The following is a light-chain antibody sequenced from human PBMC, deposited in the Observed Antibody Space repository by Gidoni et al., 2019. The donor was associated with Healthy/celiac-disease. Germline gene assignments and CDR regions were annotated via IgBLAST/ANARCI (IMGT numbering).Light chain of an antibody. J-gene: IGLJ1*01. V-gene: IGLV3-10*03. Sequence: SYELTQRPSVSVSPGQTARITCSGDALPKKCAYGYQQKSGQAPVLVIYEDSNGPSAIPARFSGSSSGTIATLTISGAQVEDEDDYYCYSTDSSGNHYVFGTGTKVTVL. CDR1: ALPKKC. CDR3: YSTDSSGNHYV. CDR2: EDS.